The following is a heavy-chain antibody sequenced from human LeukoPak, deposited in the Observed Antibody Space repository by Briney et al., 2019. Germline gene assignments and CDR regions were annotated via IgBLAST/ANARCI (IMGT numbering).Heavy chain of an antibody. CDR1: GFTFSSST. Sequence: ASVKVSCKASGFTFSSSTMQWVRQATGQGLEWMGWMNPNSGNTGYAQKFQGRVTMTRNTSISTAYMELSSLRSEDTAVYYCARGGGDSTWGQGTLVTVSS. V-gene: IGHV1-8*01. J-gene: IGHJ4*02. CDR3: ARGGGDST. D-gene: IGHD3-16*01. CDR2: MNPNSGNT.